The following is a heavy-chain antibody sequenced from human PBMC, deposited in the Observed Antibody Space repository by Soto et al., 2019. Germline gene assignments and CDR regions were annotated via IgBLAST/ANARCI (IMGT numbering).Heavy chain of an antibody. J-gene: IGHJ6*02. CDR2: INAHSGGT. V-gene: IGHV1-2*02. CDR3: ARDWIVVVVAAKPYYYYYGMDV. CDR1: GFSFTGYY. Sequence: ASVKVSCKASGFSFTGYYIHWLRQAPGQGPEWMGWINAHSGGTEYAQKFQGRVTMTTDTSTSTAYMELRSLRSDDTAVYYCARDWIVVVVAAKPYYYYYGMDVWGQGTTVTVS. D-gene: IGHD2-15*01.